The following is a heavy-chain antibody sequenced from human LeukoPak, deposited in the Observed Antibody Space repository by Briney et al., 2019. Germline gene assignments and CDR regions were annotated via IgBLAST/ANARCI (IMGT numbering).Heavy chain of an antibody. CDR3: ARAGDYYGSGSYVLWFDP. V-gene: IGHV4-61*01. J-gene: IGHJ5*02. D-gene: IGHD3-10*01. CDR2: IYYSGST. Sequence: SETLSLTCTVSGGSVSSGSYYWSWIRQPPGKGLEWIGYIYYSGSTNCNPSLKSRVTISVDTSKNQFSLKLSSVTAADTAVYYCARAGDYYGSGSYVLWFDPWGQGTLVTVSS. CDR1: GGSVSSGSYY.